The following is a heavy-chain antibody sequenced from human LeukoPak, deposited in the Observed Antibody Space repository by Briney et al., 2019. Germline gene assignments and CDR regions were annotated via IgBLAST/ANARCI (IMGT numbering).Heavy chain of an antibody. CDR2: IIPIFGTA. J-gene: IGHJ4*02. CDR3: AGGRAGVVPAAIDY. Sequence: SVKVSCKASGGTFSSYAISWVRQAPGQGLEWMGGIIPIFGTANYAQRFQGRVTITADESTSTAYMELSSLRSEDTAVYYCAGGRAGVVPAAIDYWGQGTLVTVSS. V-gene: IGHV1-69*13. CDR1: GGTFSSYA. D-gene: IGHD2-2*02.